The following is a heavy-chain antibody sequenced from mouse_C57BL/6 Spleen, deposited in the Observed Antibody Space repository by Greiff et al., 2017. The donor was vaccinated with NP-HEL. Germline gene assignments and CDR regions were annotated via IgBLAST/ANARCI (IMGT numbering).Heavy chain of an antibody. J-gene: IGHJ3*01. D-gene: IGHD2-2*01. CDR2: ISNGGGST. CDR3: ASVYYGYDGFAY. V-gene: IGHV5-12*01. Sequence: EVQLQESGGGLVQPGGSLKLSCAASGFTFSDYYMYWVRQTPEKRLEWVAYISNGGGSTYYPDTVKGRFTISRDNAKNTLYLQMSRLKSEDTAMYYCASVYYGYDGFAYWGQGTLVTVSA. CDR1: GFTFSDYY.